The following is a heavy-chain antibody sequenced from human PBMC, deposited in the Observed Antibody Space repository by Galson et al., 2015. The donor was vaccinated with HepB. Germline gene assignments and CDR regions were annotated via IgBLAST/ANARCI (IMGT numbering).Heavy chain of an antibody. Sequence: SVKVSCKTSGGTFSSYAMHWVRQAPGQRLEWMGWINAGNGNTKYSQKFQGRVTITRDTSASTAYMELSSLRSEDTAVYYCARDGVGCSSTSCYGGYNWFDPWGQGTLVTVSS. CDR2: INAGNGNT. J-gene: IGHJ5*02. CDR3: ARDGVGCSSTSCYGGYNWFDP. CDR1: GGTFSSYA. V-gene: IGHV1-3*01. D-gene: IGHD2-2*01.